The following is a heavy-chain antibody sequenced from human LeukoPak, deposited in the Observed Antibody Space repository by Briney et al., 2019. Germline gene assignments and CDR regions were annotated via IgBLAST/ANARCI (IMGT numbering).Heavy chain of an antibody. CDR3: ARTAARRFDY. J-gene: IGHJ4*02. D-gene: IGHD6-6*01. Sequence: ASVKVSCKASGCTFPSYFMHWVRQAPGQGLEWMGIIDPTGGSTTYAQKFQGRVTMTRDTSTSTVYMELSSLRSDDTAVYYCARTAARRFDYWGQGTLVTVSS. V-gene: IGHV1-46*01. CDR2: IDPTGGST. CDR1: GCTFPSYF.